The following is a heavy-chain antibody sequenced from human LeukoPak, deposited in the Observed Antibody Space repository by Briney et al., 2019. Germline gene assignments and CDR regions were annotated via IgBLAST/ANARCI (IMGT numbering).Heavy chain of an antibody. CDR2: ISAYSGNT. Sequence: ASVKVSCKASGYTFTTYGISWVRQAPGQGLEWMGWISAYSGNTNSAQKLQGRVNMTTDTSTSTAFMELRSLRSDDTAVYYCARGDSVNPFDYWGQGTLVTVSS. D-gene: IGHD2-15*01. V-gene: IGHV1-18*01. CDR3: ARGDSVNPFDY. J-gene: IGHJ4*02. CDR1: GYTFTTYG.